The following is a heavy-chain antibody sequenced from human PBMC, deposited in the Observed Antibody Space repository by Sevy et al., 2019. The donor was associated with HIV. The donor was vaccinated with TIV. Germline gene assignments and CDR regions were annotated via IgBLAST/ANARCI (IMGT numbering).Heavy chain of an antibody. CDR2: FEPEDGET. V-gene: IGHV1-24*01. J-gene: IGHJ4*02. CDR1: GYTLTQLS. D-gene: IGHD3-22*01. CDR3: ASSRDYYDNSGPNFDY. Sequence: ASAKVSCKVSGYTLTQLSMHWVRQAPGKGLEWMGGFEPEDGETLHSQNFQGRVTLTEDTSTDTAYMELSSLRSEDTAVYYCASSRDYYDNSGPNFDYWGQGTLVTVSS.